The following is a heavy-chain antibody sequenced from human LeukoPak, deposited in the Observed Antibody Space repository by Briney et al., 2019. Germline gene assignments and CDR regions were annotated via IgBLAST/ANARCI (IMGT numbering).Heavy chain of an antibody. CDR1: GFTFSSYG. D-gene: IGHD5-18*01. J-gene: IGHJ4*02. V-gene: IGHV3-33*01. CDR3: ATGSGLWSPDY. Sequence: GGSLRLSCAASGFTFSSYGMHWVRQAPGKGLEWVAVIWYDGSNKYYADSVKGRFTISRDNSKNTLYLQMNSLRAEDTAVYYCATGSGLWSPDYWGQGTLVTVSS. CDR2: IWYDGSNK.